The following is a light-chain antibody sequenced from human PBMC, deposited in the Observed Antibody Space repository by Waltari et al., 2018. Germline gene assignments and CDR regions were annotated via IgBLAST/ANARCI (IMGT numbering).Light chain of an antibody. J-gene: IGLJ2*01. Sequence: QSALPQPASVSGSPGQSLTISSTGTSSDVGGYNYVSWYQQYSGKAPKLMIYDVSNRPSGVSNRFSGSKSGNTASLTISGLQAEDEADYYCSSYTTTSALVFGGGTKLTVL. CDR1: SSDVGGYNY. CDR2: DVS. V-gene: IGLV2-14*01. CDR3: SSYTTTSALV.